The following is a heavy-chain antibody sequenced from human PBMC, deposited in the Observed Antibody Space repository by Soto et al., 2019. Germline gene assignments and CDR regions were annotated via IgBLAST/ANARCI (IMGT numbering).Heavy chain of an antibody. CDR1: GGSISSGGYS. CDR2: IYHSGST. CDR3: ARSTAMARRDYYGMDV. V-gene: IGHV4-30-2*01. J-gene: IGHJ6*02. Sequence: QLQLQESGSGLVKPSQTLSLTCAVSGGSISSGGYSWSWIRQPPGKGLEWIGYIYHSGSTYYNPSLKGRVPKSGNRSKNQFPLEVSFVTAADTAVYYCARSTAMARRDYYGMDVWGQGTTVTVSS. D-gene: IGHD5-18*01.